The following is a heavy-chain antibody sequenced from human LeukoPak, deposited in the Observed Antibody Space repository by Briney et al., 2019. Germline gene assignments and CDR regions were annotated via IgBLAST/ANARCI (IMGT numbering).Heavy chain of an antibody. D-gene: IGHD3-22*01. V-gene: IGHV4-59*01. CDR1: GDSIRNKY. J-gene: IGHJ4*02. Sequence: SETLSLTCTVSGDSIRNKYWSWLRQRPGKGLEWFGFIHHSGGTNYNPSFKSRLTISVDTSKNQFSLKLTSVTAADTAVYYCARTDDYYDRSGFFLYFFDHWGPGTPVTVSP. CDR2: IHHSGGT. CDR3: ARTDDYYDRSGFFLYFFDH.